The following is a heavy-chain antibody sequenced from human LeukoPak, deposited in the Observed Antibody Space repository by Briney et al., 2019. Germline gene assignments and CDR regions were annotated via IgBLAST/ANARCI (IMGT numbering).Heavy chain of an antibody. CDR3: AKDGGYYYDSSGYYPESV. V-gene: IGHV3-23*01. CDR2: ISGSGGST. Sequence: GGSLRLSCAASGFTFSSYAMSWVRQAPGKGLEWVSAISGSGGSTYYADSVKGRFTISRDNSKNTLYLQMNSLRAEDTAVYYCAKDGGYYYDSSGYYPESVWGQGTLVTVSS. D-gene: IGHD3-22*01. J-gene: IGHJ4*02. CDR1: GFTFSSYA.